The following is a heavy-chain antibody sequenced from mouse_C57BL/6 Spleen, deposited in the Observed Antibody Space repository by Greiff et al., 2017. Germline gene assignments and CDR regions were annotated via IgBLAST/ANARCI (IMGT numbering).Heavy chain of an antibody. J-gene: IGHJ3*01. V-gene: IGHV6-3*01. Sequence: EVQVVESGGGLVQPGGSMKLSCVASGFTFSNYWMNWVRQSPEKGLEWVAQIRLKSDNYATHYAESVKGRFTISRDDSKSSVYLQMNNLRAEDTGIYYCTGPHYYGSTSWFAYWGQGTLVTVSA. CDR2: IRLKSDNYAT. D-gene: IGHD1-1*01. CDR3: TGPHYYGSTSWFAY. CDR1: GFTFSNYW.